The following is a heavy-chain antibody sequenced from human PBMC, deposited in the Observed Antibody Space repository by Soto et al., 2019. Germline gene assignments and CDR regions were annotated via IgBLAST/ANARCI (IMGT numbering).Heavy chain of an antibody. V-gene: IGHV4-59*02. CDR2: FYYGGR. CDR3: ARADETLIYWSFDL. D-gene: IGHD2-8*01. CDR1: GGAVGYDY. J-gene: IGHJ2*01. Sequence: LSLTCTVSGGAVGYDYWSWIRQPPGKGLEWIGNFYYGGRYYNPSLKSRVSISADASKNQLSLKLTSVTAADTAVYYCARADETLIYWSFDLWGRGTLVTVSS.